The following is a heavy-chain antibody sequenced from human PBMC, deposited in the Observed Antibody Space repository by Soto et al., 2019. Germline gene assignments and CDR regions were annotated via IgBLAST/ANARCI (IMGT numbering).Heavy chain of an antibody. CDR1: GGSISSGGYY. Sequence: PSETLSLTCTVSGGSISSGGYYWSWIRQHPEKGLEWIGYIYYSGSTYYNPSLKSRVTISVDTSKNQFSLKLSSVTAADTAVYYCARDRGYDILTGYRNPYYFDYWGQGTLVTVSS. J-gene: IGHJ4*02. CDR2: IYYSGST. CDR3: ARDRGYDILTGYRNPYYFDY. V-gene: IGHV4-31*03. D-gene: IGHD3-9*01.